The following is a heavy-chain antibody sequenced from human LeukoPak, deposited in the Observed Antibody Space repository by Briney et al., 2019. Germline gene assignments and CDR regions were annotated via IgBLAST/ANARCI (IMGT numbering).Heavy chain of an antibody. Sequence: AASVKVSCKASGYTFTSYGINWVRQATGQGLEWMGWMNPNSGNTGYAQKFQGRVTITRNTSISTAYMELSSLRSEDTAVYYCARGDYSSGWTYLDYWGQGTLVTVSS. D-gene: IGHD6-19*01. V-gene: IGHV1-8*03. J-gene: IGHJ4*02. CDR3: ARGDYSSGWTYLDY. CDR1: GYTFTSYG. CDR2: MNPNSGNT.